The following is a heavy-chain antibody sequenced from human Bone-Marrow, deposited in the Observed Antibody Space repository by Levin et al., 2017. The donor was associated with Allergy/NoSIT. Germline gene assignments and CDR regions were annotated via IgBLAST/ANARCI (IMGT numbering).Heavy chain of an antibody. D-gene: IGHD3-10*01. Sequence: PGGSLRLSCAASGFTFSTFWMFWVRQAPGKGLVWVSQIAPGGSTTGYADSVKGRFSISRDNAKNTLSLQLNSLRAEDTAVYYCATGNYLYALDIWGRGTMVTVSS. V-gene: IGHV3-74*01. J-gene: IGHJ3*02. CDR1: GFTFSTFW. CDR3: ATGNYLYALDI. CDR2: IAPGGSTT.